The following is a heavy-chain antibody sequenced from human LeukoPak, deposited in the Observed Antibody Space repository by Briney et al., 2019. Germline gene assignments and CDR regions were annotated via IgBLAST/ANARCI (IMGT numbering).Heavy chain of an antibody. CDR3: ARDGSGISWFGSGH. CDR2: IKQDGSEK. Sequence: GRSLRLSCAASGFTFSTYWMSWVRQAPGKGLEWVANIKQDGSEKYYVGSVEGRFTISRDNAKNSLYLQMNSLRPDDTAVYYCARDGSGISWFGSGHWGQGTLVTVSS. J-gene: IGHJ4*02. CDR1: GFTFSTYW. D-gene: IGHD6-13*01. V-gene: IGHV3-7*05.